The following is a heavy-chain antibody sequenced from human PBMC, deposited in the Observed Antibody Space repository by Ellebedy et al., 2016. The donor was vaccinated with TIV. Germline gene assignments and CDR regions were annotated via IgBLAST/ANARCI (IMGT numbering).Heavy chain of an antibody. D-gene: IGHD6-19*01. CDR3: ARRAVSGNHHFEY. Sequence: GESLKISCAASGFPFSSYAISCVRQAPGKGLEWVPGISASGVGTYYADSVKGRFTISRDNSENTLYLEINSLSAAERALYYWARRAVSGNHHFEYWGQGTLVTVSS. CDR2: ISASGVGT. J-gene: IGHJ4*02. V-gene: IGHV3-23*01. CDR1: GFPFSSYA.